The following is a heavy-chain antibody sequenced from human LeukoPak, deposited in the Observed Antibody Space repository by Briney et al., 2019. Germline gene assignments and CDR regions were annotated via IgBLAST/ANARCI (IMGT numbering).Heavy chain of an antibody. CDR2: IYHSGST. J-gene: IGHJ6*04. CDR1: GGSISSNNW. Sequence: SETLSLTCAVSGGSISSNNWWNWVRQPPGKGLEWIGEIYHSGSTNYNPSLKSRVTISVDKSKNQLFLKLNSVTAADTAVYYCARDLGSSTPSGVWGKGTTVTVSS. V-gene: IGHV4-4*02. CDR3: ARDLGSSTPSGV. D-gene: IGHD3-16*01.